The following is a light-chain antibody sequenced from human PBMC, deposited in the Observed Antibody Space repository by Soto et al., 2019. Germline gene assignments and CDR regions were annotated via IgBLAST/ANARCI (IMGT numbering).Light chain of an antibody. CDR3: QQYGSSPLT. V-gene: IGKV3-20*01. CDR1: QSVSSSY. Sequence: EIVLTQSPGTLSLSPGERATLSCRASQSVSSSYLAWYQQKPGQAPRLLIYSASSRATGIADRFSGSGSGTDFTLTISRLEPEDFAVYYCQQYGSSPLTFGGGTKVEIK. J-gene: IGKJ4*01. CDR2: SAS.